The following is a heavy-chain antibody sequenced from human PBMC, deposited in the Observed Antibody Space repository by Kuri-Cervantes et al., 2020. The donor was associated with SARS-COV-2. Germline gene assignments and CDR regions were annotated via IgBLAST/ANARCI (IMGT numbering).Heavy chain of an antibody. Sequence: GGSLRLSCAASGFTASSNYMSWVRQAPGKGLEWVSVIYSGSSTYYADSVKGRFTVSRDNSKNTLYLQMNSLRAEDTAVYYCARGGPQFTMIVVALSSEYFDYWGQGTLVTVSS. V-gene: IGHV3-66*01. CDR1: GFTASSNY. CDR2: IYSGSST. CDR3: ARGGPQFTMIVVALSSEYFDY. J-gene: IGHJ4*02. D-gene: IGHD3-22*01.